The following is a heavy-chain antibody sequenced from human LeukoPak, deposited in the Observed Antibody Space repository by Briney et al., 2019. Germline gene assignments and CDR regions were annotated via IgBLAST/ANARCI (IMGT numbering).Heavy chain of an antibody. V-gene: IGHV3-66*02. CDR2: INSSGNT. J-gene: IGHJ4*02. Sequence: PGDSLRVSCEVSGFTVSDNFVSWVHQAPGKGLEWVSIINSSGNTYYAGSVKGRFTISRDNSQNTLYLQMNSLTPEDTAVYYCAGPYGTSTGSLDYWGQGTLVTVSS. CDR1: GFTVSDNF. D-gene: IGHD1-14*01. CDR3: AGPYGTSTGSLDY.